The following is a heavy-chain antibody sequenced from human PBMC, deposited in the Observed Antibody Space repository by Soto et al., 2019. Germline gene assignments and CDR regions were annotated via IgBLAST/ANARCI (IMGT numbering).Heavy chain of an antibody. CDR2: IIPNFGTA. CDR3: ARGPFWPNVGCPARSNYYDGMDG. D-gene: IGHD2-8*01. J-gene: IGHJ6*02. Sequence: QVQLVQSGAEVKKPGSSVKVSCKASGGTFSSYAISWVRQAPGQGLEWMGGIIPNFGTANYAQKFQGRVTITAYEYKSTADMQVSSLKSGDRAVDYCARGPFWPNVGCPARSNYYDGMDGRGQGTTVTVSS. V-gene: IGHV1-69*01. CDR1: GGTFSSYA.